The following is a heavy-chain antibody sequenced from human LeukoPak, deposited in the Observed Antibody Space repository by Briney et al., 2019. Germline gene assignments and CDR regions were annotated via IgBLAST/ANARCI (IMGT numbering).Heavy chain of an antibody. V-gene: IGHV3-48*02. J-gene: IGHJ4*02. CDR2: IRSSGNTI. D-gene: IGHD1-26*01. Sequence: GGSLRLSCAASGFTFGSYNMNWVRQAPGKGLEWVSYIRSSGNTIYYADSVKGRFTISRDNAKNSVYLQMNSLRDEDTAVYYCARYGSYPEAFDYWGQGTLVTVSS. CDR1: GFTFGSYN. CDR3: ARYGSYPEAFDY.